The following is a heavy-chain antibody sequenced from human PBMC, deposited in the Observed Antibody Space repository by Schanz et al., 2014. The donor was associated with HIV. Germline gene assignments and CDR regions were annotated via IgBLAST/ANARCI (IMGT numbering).Heavy chain of an antibody. V-gene: IGHV4-34*01. D-gene: IGHD1-26*01. Sequence: QVRLQQWGAGLLKPSETLTLTCAVYGDSLSENYWTWIRQSPGKGLEWIGEINHSGSTNYNPSLNSRVPMSVDPSKNQFSLKLSSVTAADTAVYYCARDSYAGGYFDLWGRGTLVTVSS. CDR3: ARDSYAGGYFDL. J-gene: IGHJ2*01. CDR1: GDSLSENY. CDR2: INHSGST.